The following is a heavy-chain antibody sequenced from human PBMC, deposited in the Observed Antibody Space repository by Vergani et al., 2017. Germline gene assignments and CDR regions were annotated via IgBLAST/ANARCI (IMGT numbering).Heavy chain of an antibody. J-gene: IGHJ4*02. CDR2: IYYSGST. Sequence: QVQLQESGPGLVKPSETLSLTCTVSGGSISSYYWSWIRQPPGKGLEWIGYIYYSGSTNYNPSRKSRVTISVDTSKNQFSLKLSSVTAADTAVYYCARDGYYYDSSGYYRAFDYWGQGTLVTVSS. V-gene: IGHV4-59*01. CDR3: ARDGYYYDSSGYYRAFDY. CDR1: GGSISSYY. D-gene: IGHD3-22*01.